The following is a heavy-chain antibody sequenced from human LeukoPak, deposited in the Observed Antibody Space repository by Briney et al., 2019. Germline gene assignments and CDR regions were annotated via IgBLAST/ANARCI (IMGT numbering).Heavy chain of an antibody. D-gene: IGHD6-13*01. V-gene: IGHV3-11*01. CDR2: ISISGSTK. CDR1: GFRFSDYY. Sequence: GGSLRLSCAASGFRFSDYYMSWIRQAPGKGLEWISYISISGSTKYYADSLKGRFTTSRDNAKNSLYLQMNSLGAEDTAVYYCARRDSSTWENFDYWGQGTLVTVSS. CDR3: ARRDSSTWENFDY. J-gene: IGHJ4*02.